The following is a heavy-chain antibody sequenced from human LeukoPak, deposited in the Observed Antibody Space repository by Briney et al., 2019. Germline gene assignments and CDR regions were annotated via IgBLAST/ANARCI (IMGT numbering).Heavy chain of an antibody. CDR1: GYSISNGYY. CDR2: TYHSGTS. J-gene: IGHJ3*02. V-gene: IGHV4-38-2*02. D-gene: IGHD3-16*01. Sequence: PSETLSLTCTVSGYSISNGYYWGWIRRPPGKGLEWIGTTYHSGTSYYNPSLKSRVTISVDTSKNQFSLKLSSVTAADTAVYYCARDRVMIDRLFDIWGQGTMVTVSS. CDR3: ARDRVMIDRLFDI.